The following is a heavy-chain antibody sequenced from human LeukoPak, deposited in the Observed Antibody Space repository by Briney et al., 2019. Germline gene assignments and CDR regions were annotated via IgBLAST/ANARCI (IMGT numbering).Heavy chain of an antibody. D-gene: IGHD5-18*01. Sequence: GGSLRLSCAASGFTVSSNYMSWVRQAPGKGLEWVSVIYSGGSTYYADSVKGRFTISRDNSNNTLCLQMNSLRAEDTAVYYCARVGRGYSFKVYYFDYWGQGTLVTVSS. CDR3: ARVGRGYSFKVYYFDY. J-gene: IGHJ4*02. CDR1: GFTVSSNY. V-gene: IGHV3-53*05. CDR2: IYSGGST.